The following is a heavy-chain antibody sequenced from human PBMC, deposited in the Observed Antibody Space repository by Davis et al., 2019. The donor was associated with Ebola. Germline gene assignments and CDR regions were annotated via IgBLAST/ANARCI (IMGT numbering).Heavy chain of an antibody. CDR3: TTGRGNYYGMDV. Sequence: GESLKISCAASGFTFSGSAMHWVRQASGKGLEWVGRIRSKANSYATAYAASVKGRFTISRDDSKNTAYLQMNSLKTEDTAVYYCTTGRGNYYGMDVWGQGTTVTVSS. CDR2: IRSKANSYAT. D-gene: IGHD3-10*01. V-gene: IGHV3-73*01. CDR1: GFTFSGSA. J-gene: IGHJ6*02.